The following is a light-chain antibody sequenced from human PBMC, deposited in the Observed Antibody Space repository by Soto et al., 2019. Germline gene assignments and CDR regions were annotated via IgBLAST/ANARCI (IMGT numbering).Light chain of an antibody. Sequence: DIVMTQSPDSLAVSLGERATINSKSSQSILYSSNNKNYLAWYQQKPGQPPKLLIYWASTRESGVPDRFSGSGSGTDFTLTISSLQAGDVAVYYCQQYYDAPQTFGQGTKVEIK. J-gene: IGKJ1*01. CDR3: QQYYDAPQT. CDR1: QSILYSSNNKNY. CDR2: WAS. V-gene: IGKV4-1*01.